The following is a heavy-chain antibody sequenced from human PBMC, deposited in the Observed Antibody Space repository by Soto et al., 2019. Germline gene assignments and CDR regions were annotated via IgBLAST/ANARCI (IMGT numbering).Heavy chain of an antibody. CDR3: ARQGPYIVVVAAAMDFDC. D-gene: IGHD2-2*01. V-gene: IGHV4-39*01. CDR1: GGSISRSSYY. J-gene: IGHJ4*02. CDR2: IYYSGSTS. Sequence: QLQLQESGPGLVKPSETLSLTCTVSGGSISRSSYYWGWIRQPPGKGLEWIGSIYYSGSTSYYNPSLKSRVTISVDTSKNQFSLKLSSVTAADTAVYYCARQGPYIVVVAAAMDFDCWGQGTLVTVSS.